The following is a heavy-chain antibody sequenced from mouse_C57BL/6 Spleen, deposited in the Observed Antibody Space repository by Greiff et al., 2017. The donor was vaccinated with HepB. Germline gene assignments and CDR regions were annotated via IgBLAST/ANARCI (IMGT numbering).Heavy chain of an antibody. Sequence: QVHVKQSGAELVRPGASVTLSCKASGYTFTDYEMHWVKQTPVHGLEWIGAIDPETGGTAYNQKFKGKAILTADKSSSTAYMELRSLTSEDSAVYYCTRDTTVVYFDVWGTGTTVTVSS. CDR3: TRDTTVVYFDV. CDR2: IDPETGGT. J-gene: IGHJ1*03. CDR1: GYTFTDYE. D-gene: IGHD1-1*01. V-gene: IGHV1-15*01.